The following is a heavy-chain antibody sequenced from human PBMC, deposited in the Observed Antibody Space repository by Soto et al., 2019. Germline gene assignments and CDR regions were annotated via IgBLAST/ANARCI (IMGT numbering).Heavy chain of an antibody. V-gene: IGHV3-7*01. CDR1: GFSFSSYW. D-gene: IGHD1-1*01. J-gene: IGHJ6*02. Sequence: GGSLRLSCAASGFSFSSYWMNWVRQAPGKGLEWVANMKQDGSEKYYVDSVKGRFTISRDNAKNSLYLQMNSLRAEDTAVYYCARVDLNSDYYYYAMDVWGQGTTVTVSS. CDR2: MKQDGSEK. CDR3: ARVDLNSDYYYYAMDV.